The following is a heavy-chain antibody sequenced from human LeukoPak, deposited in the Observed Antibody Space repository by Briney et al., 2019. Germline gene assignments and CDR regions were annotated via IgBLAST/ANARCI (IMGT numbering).Heavy chain of an antibody. CDR2: ISAYNGNT. CDR3: ARDEVTFGGVIGDYYYYMDV. V-gene: IGHV1-18*01. J-gene: IGHJ6*03. D-gene: IGHD3-16*02. CDR1: GYTFTNYG. Sequence: ASVKVSCKASGYTFTNYGISWVRQAPGQGLEWMGWISAYNGNTNYAQKLQGRVTMTTDTSTSTAYMELRSLRSDDTAVYYCARDEVTFGGVIGDYYYYMDVWGKGTTVTVSS.